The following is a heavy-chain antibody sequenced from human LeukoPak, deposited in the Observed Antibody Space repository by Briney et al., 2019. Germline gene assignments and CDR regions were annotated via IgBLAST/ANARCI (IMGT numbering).Heavy chain of an antibody. V-gene: IGHV3-23*01. CDR1: GFMFSNNW. CDR2: ISGSGYTT. D-gene: IGHD1-14*01. J-gene: IGHJ4*02. CDR3: ANSVSSYRKRFDY. Sequence: GGSLRPSCAASGFMFSNNWMSWVRLAPGKGLEWVSVISGSGYTTYYADSVKGRFTISRDNSKNTLYLQMNSLRAEDTAVYYCANSVSSYRKRFDYWGQGTLVAVSS.